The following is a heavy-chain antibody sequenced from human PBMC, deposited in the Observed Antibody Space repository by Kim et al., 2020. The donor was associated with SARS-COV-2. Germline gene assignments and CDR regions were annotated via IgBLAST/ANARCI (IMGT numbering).Heavy chain of an antibody. V-gene: IGHV1-46*01. D-gene: IGHD5-12*01. CDR2: INPSGGST. J-gene: IGHJ4*02. CDR3: ARVTVEMATIYGERFDY. Sequence: ASVKVSCKASGYTFTSYYMHWVRQAPGQGLEWMGIINPSGGSTSYAQKFQGRVTMTRDTSTSTVYMELSSLRSEDTAVYYCARVTVEMATIYGERFDYWGQGTLVTVSS. CDR1: GYTFTSYY.